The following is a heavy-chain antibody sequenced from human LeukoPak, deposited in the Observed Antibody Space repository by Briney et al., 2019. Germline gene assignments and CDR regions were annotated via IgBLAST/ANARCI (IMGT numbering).Heavy chain of an antibody. CDR1: GGSVSSGSYY. V-gene: IGHV4-61*01. Sequence: SETLSLTCTVSGGSVSSGSYYWSWIRQPPGKGLEWIGYIYYSGSTNYNPSLKSRVTISVDTSKNQFSLKLSSVTAADTAVYYCARASYCGGDCSSYFDYWGQGSLATVSS. J-gene: IGHJ4*02. CDR3: ARASYCGGDCSSYFDY. D-gene: IGHD2-21*02. CDR2: IYYSGST.